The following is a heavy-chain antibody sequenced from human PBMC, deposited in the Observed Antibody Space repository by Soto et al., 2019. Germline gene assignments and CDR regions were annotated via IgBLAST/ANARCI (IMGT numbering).Heavy chain of an antibody. D-gene: IGHD3-9*01. V-gene: IGHV1-18*01. CDR3: ARERDFDWNIYYYGMDV. CDR1: GYTFTSYG. J-gene: IGHJ6*04. Sequence: QVQLVQSGAEVKKPGASVKVSCKASGYTFTSYGISWVRQAPGQGLEWMGWISAYNGNTNYAQKLQGRVTMTTDTSTSTAYMELRRLRSDDTAVYYCARERDFDWNIYYYGMDVWGKGTTVTVAS. CDR2: ISAYNGNT.